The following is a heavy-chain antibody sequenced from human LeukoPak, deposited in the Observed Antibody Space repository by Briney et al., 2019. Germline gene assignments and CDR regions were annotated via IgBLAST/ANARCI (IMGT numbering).Heavy chain of an antibody. CDR2: IHYTGST. CDR1: GGSISSYY. D-gene: IGHD3-10*01. J-gene: IGHJ5*02. CDR3: ARGGYYGSGNDFRFDP. Sequence: PSETLSLTCTVSGGSISSYYWSWIRQSPGKGLECIGYIHYTGSTNYNPSLKSRVTISVETSKNQFSLKSKSVTAADTAVYYCARGGYYGSGNDFRFDPWGQGTLVTVSS. V-gene: IGHV4-59*01.